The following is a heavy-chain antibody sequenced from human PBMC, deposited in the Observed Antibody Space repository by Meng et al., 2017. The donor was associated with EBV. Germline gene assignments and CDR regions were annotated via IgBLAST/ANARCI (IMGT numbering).Heavy chain of an antibody. CDR3: ARGPYYYDSSGYYYGEFDP. J-gene: IGHJ5*02. V-gene: IGHV1-8*01. CDR2: MNPNSGNT. D-gene: IGHD3-22*01. CDR1: GYTFTSYD. Sequence: QGQWVRSGCEVKKPGASVKVPCKASGYTFTSYDINWVGQATGQGLEWMGWMNPNSGNTGYAQKFQGRVTMTRNTSISTAYMELSSLRSEDTAVYYCARGPYYYDSSGYYYGEFDPWGQGTLVTSPQ.